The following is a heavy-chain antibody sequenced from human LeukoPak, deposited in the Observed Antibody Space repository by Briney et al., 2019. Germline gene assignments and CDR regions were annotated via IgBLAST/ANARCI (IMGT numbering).Heavy chain of an antibody. CDR1: GGSISSSSYY. CDR2: IYYSGST. V-gene: IGHV4-39*07. D-gene: IGHD2-15*01. CDR3: ARGIVVVAQLGYYYYYMDV. J-gene: IGHJ6*03. Sequence: SETLSLTCTVSGGSISSSSYYWGWIRQPPGKGLEWIGSIYYSGSTYYNPSLKSRVTISVDTSKNQFSLKLSSVTAADTAVYYCARGIVVVAQLGYYYYYMDVWGKGTTVTISS.